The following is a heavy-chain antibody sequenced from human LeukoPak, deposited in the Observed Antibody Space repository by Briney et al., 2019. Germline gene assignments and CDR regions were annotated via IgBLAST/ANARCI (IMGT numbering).Heavy chain of an antibody. V-gene: IGHV3-48*03. Sequence: GGSLRLSCTASGFTFSSYEMNWVRQAPGKGLEWVSYIGSSGSALYYADSVKRRFTISRDNAKNSLYLQLNSLRAEDTAAYYCARVGPNWNNFDYWGQGTLVTVSS. CDR1: GFTFSSYE. CDR2: IGSSGSAL. D-gene: IGHD1/OR15-1a*01. J-gene: IGHJ4*02. CDR3: ARVGPNWNNFDY.